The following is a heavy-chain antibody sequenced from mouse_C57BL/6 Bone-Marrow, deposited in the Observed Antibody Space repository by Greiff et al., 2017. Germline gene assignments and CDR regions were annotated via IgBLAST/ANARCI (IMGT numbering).Heavy chain of an antibody. Sequence: VQLQQSGAELVKPGASVKISCKASGYAFSSYWMNWVKQRPGKGLEWIGQIYPGDGDTNYNGKFKGKATLTADKSSSTAYMQLSSLTSEDSAVYFCAGGPYSYYAMDYWGQGTTVTVSS. J-gene: IGHJ4*01. D-gene: IGHD1-1*02. CDR2: IYPGDGDT. V-gene: IGHV1-80*01. CDR1: GYAFSSYW. CDR3: AGGPYSYYAMDY.